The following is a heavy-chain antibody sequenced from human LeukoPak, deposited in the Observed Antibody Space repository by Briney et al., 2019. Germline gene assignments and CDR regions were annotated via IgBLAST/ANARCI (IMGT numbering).Heavy chain of an antibody. CDR1: GFTFTSYA. Sequence: GGSLRLSCAASGFTFTSYAMTWVRQAPGKGLEWVSKISGRGGSTYYADSVKGRFTISRENAKNSLYLQMNSLRAGDTAVYYCARGRDSGSYGSDAFDIWGQGTMVTVSS. V-gene: IGHV3-23*01. CDR2: ISGRGGST. CDR3: ARGRDSGSYGSDAFDI. D-gene: IGHD1-26*01. J-gene: IGHJ3*02.